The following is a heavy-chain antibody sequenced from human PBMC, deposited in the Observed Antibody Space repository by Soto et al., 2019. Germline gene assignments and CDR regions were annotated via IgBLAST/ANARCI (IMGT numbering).Heavy chain of an antibody. Sequence: EVQLVESGGGLVQPGGSLRVSCEASGFTFSSYWMSWVRQAPGKGLEWVANIKQDGSEKYYVDTVKGRFTISRDNAKNSLYLQVNSLGAEDAAVYYCALGGSWFNSWGQGTLVTVSS. CDR3: ALGGSWFNS. D-gene: IGHD3-16*01. V-gene: IGHV3-7*01. J-gene: IGHJ5*01. CDR1: GFTFSSYW. CDR2: IKQDGSEK.